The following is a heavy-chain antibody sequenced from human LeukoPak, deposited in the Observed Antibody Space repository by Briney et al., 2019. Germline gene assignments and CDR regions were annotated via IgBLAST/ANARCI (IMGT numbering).Heavy chain of an antibody. CDR1: GYSFTNYY. CDR2: INPSAGTT. CDR3: ARGKSSVWPDGLCMDV. Sequence: ASVKVSCKASGYSFTNYYMHWVRQAPGQGLEWMGLINPSAGTTTYAQKFQGRVTVTKDTSTSTVYMDLSSLKSEDTAVYYCARGKSSVWPDGLCMDVWGQGTTVTVSS. J-gene: IGHJ6*02. D-gene: IGHD6-19*01. V-gene: IGHV1-46*01.